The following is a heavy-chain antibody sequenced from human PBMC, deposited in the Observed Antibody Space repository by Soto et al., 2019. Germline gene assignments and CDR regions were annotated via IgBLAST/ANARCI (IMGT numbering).Heavy chain of an antibody. CDR1: GGFVSSGSYY. Sequence: QVQLQQWGAGLLKPSETLSLTCAVYGGFVSSGSYYWSWIRQPPGKGLEWIGEMSHSGGTHFNPSLKSRVTLSVDTSKDQFSLKMSSVTAADTALYYCARVERGTATTVVDDFDIWGPGTMVTVSS. D-gene: IGHD1-1*01. J-gene: IGHJ3*02. CDR2: MSHSGGT. CDR3: ARVERGTATTVVDDFDI. V-gene: IGHV4-34*01.